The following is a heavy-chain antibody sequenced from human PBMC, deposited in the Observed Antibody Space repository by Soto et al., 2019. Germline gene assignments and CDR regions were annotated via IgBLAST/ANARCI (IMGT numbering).Heavy chain of an antibody. CDR3: ARGIAAAGNSYWFDP. V-gene: IGHV1-2*04. D-gene: IGHD6-13*01. J-gene: IGHJ5*02. CDR1: GYTFTGYY. CDR2: INPNSGGT. Sequence: ASVKVSCKASGYTFTGYYMHWVRQAPGQGLEWMGWINPNSGGTNYAQKFQGWVTMTRDTSISTAYMELSRLRSDDTAVYYCARGIAAAGNSYWFDPWGQRTLVTVSS.